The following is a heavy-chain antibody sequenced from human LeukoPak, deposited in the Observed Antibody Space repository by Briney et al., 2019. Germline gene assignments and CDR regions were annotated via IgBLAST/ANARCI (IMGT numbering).Heavy chain of an antibody. V-gene: IGHV1-2*02. CDR3: AIQDTYYYDSSGYRGHAFDI. CDR2: INPNSGGT. D-gene: IGHD3-22*01. J-gene: IGHJ3*02. Sequence: GASVKVSCKASGYTFTGYYMRWVRQAPGQGLEWMGWINPNSGGTNYAQKFQGRVTMTRDTSISTAYMELSRLRSDDTAVYYCAIQDTYYYDSSGYRGHAFDIWGQGTMVTVSS. CDR1: GYTFTGYY.